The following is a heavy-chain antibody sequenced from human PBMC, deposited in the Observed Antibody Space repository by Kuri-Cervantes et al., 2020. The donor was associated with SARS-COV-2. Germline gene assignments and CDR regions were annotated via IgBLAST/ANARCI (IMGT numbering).Heavy chain of an antibody. CDR2: IGPSNTYI. V-gene: IGHV3-21*06. CDR1: GFTFNSYN. D-gene: IGHD3-10*01. CDR3: ARDAAFYGSGNHFDY. J-gene: IGHJ4*02. Sequence: GESLKISCTASGFTFNSYNMKWVRQAPGKGLEWVSGIGPSNTYIYYADSVKGRFIISRDNAKNSLYLQMNSLRAEDTAVYYCARDAAFYGSGNHFDYWGQGTLVTVSS.